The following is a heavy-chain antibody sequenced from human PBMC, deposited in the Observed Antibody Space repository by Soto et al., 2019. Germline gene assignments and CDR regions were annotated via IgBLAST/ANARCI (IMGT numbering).Heavy chain of an antibody. D-gene: IGHD3-16*01. CDR1: GGSISSGDYY. CDR2: IYYSGST. Sequence: SETLSLTCTVSGGSISSGDYYWSWIRQPPGKGLEWIGYIYYSGSTYYNPSLKSRVTISVDTSKNQFSLKLSSVTAADTAVYYCASHDYAHYGMDVWGQGNTVTVS. CDR3: ASHDYAHYGMDV. V-gene: IGHV4-30-4*01. J-gene: IGHJ6*02.